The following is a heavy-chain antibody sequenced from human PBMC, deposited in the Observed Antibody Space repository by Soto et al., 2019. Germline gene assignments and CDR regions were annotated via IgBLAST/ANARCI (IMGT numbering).Heavy chain of an antibody. V-gene: IGHV1-8*01. CDR3: ARGDYGDNYLLNWLDP. CDR2: MNPNSGNT. CDR1: GYTFTSYG. J-gene: IGHJ5*02. Sequence: GASVKVSCKASGYTFTSYGINWVRQATGQGLEWMGWMNPNSGNTGYAQKFQGRVTMTKNTSTSTAYMELSSLRFEDTAVYYCARGDYGDNYLLNWLDPWGQGTLVTVSS. D-gene: IGHD4-17*01.